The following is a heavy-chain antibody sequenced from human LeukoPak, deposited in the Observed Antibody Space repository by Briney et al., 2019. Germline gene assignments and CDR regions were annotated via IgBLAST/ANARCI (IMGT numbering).Heavy chain of an antibody. Sequence: SETLSLTCTVSGGSISSSGYYWGWIRQPPGKGLEWIGSIYYSGSTYYNPSLKSRVTISVDTSKNQFSLKLSSVTAADTAVYYCASLAAAAGTGACDIWGQGTMVTVSS. D-gene: IGHD6-13*01. V-gene: IGHV4-39*01. CDR3: ASLAAAAGTGACDI. CDR2: IYYSGST. J-gene: IGHJ3*02. CDR1: GGSISSSGYY.